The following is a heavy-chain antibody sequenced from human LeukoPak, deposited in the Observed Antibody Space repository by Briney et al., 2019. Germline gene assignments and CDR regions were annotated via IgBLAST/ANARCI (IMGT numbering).Heavy chain of an antibody. CDR2: ISSSGSTI. J-gene: IGHJ4*02. V-gene: IGHV3-48*03. Sequence: GGSLRLSCAASGFTFSSYEMNWVRQAPGKGLEWVSYISSSGSTIYYADSVKGRFTISRDSAKNSLYLQMNSLRVEDTAVYYCATTRRYSSSWSRFDYWGQGTLVTVSS. D-gene: IGHD6-13*01. CDR1: GFTFSSYE. CDR3: ATTRRYSSSWSRFDY.